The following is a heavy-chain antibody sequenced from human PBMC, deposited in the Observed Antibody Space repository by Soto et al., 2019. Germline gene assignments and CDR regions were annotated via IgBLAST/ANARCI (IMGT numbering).Heavy chain of an antibody. CDR1: GGSISSGGYY. Sequence: QVQLQESGPGLVKPSQTLSLTCTVSGGSISSGGYYWSWIRQHPGKGLEWIGYIYYSGSTYYNPSLKSRVTISVDTSKNQFSLKLSSVTAADTAVYYCARDRGYCSGGSCYDAFDIWGQGTMVTVSS. V-gene: IGHV4-31*03. CDR2: IYYSGST. J-gene: IGHJ3*02. D-gene: IGHD2-15*01. CDR3: ARDRGYCSGGSCYDAFDI.